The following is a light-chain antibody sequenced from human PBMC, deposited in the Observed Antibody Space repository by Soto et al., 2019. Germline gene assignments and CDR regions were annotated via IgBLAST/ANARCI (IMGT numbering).Light chain of an antibody. Sequence: DIQMTQSPSTLSGSVGDRVTITCRASHTISSWLAWYQQKPGKAPKLLIYKASSLESGVPSRFSGSGSGTEFTLTISSLQPDDFATYYCQQYNSYSRTFGQGTKVDIK. J-gene: IGKJ1*01. CDR2: KAS. V-gene: IGKV1-5*03. CDR1: HTISSW. CDR3: QQYNSYSRT.